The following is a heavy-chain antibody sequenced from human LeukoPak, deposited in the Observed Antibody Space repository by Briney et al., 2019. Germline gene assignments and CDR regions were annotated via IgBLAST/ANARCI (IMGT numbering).Heavy chain of an antibody. CDR2: INPNISGT. V-gene: IGHV1-2*04. CDR1: GYTFTRYY. J-gene: IGHJ2*01. Sequence: ASVKVSCKASGYTFTRYYMHWVRQSPGQGLGWRGGINPNISGTDSAQKCQAWVAMTRDTSISTAYLAVSRLRSHVTTVYYCARGGSGWWWYFDLWGRGTLVTVSS. D-gene: IGHD6-19*01. CDR3: ARGGSGWWWYFDL.